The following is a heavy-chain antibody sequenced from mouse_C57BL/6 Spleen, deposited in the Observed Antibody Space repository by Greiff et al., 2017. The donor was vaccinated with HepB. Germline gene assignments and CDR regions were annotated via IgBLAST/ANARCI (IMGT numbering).Heavy chain of an antibody. Sequence: QVQLQQPGAELVKPGASVKLSCKASGYTFTSYWMQWVKQRPGQGLEWIGEIDPSDSYTNYNQKFKSKATLTVDTSSSTAYMQLSSLTSEDSAVYYCAREGDGYYAGYWGQGTTLTVSS. V-gene: IGHV1-50*01. CDR3: AREGDGYYAGY. J-gene: IGHJ2*01. CDR2: IDPSDSYT. CDR1: GYTFTSYW. D-gene: IGHD2-3*01.